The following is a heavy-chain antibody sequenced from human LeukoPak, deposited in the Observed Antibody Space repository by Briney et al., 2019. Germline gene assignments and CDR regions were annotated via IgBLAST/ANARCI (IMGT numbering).Heavy chain of an antibody. D-gene: IGHD1-26*01. J-gene: IGHJ4*02. CDR3: ARGTDRSKTGY. Sequence: LSETLSLTCAVYGGSFNDYFCSWIRQPPGKGLEWIGETSRGEGTHYSSSLRSRVIISVDTSKNQCSLKLSSVTAADTAVYYCARGTDRSKTGYWGQGTLVTVSS. CDR1: GGSFNDYF. V-gene: IGHV4-34*01. CDR2: TSRGEGT.